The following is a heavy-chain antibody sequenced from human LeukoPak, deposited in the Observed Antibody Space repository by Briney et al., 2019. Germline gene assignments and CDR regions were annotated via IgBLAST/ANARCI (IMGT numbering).Heavy chain of an antibody. CDR2: IQYDGSIE. CDR3: ASRGELTHY. Sequence: PGGSLRLSCAATGFDFSNYAMHWVRQAPGKGLEWVTFIQYDGSIENYADSVKGRFTISRDNAKNTLYLQMNSLRAEDTAVYYCASRGELTHYWGQGTLVTVSS. V-gene: IGHV3-30*02. CDR1: GFDFSNYA. D-gene: IGHD1-26*01. J-gene: IGHJ4*02.